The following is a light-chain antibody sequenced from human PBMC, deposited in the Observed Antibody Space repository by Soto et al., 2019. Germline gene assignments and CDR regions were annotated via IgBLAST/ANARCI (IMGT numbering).Light chain of an antibody. CDR2: GRN. CDR3: AAWDDSLHGHV. Sequence: QPVLTQTPSTSGTPGQRITISCSGSSSNIGSNPVNWYQQLPRTAPKLLIYGRNQRPSGVPDRFSGSRSGTSASLVISGLQSDDEADYYCAAWDDSLHGHVFGTGTKVTVL. V-gene: IGLV1-44*01. CDR1: SSNIGSNP. J-gene: IGLJ1*01.